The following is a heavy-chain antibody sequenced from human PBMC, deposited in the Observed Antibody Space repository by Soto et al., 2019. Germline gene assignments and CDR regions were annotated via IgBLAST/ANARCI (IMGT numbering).Heavy chain of an antibody. CDR3: AREYYDILTGYTNYFDY. V-gene: IGHV3-33*01. Sequence: QVQLVESGGGVVQPGRSLRLSCAASGFTFSSYGMHWVRHAPGKGLERVAVIWYDGSNKYYADSVKGRFTISRDNSKNTLYLQMNSLRAEDTAVYYCAREYYDILTGYTNYFDYWGQGTMVTVSS. CDR2: IWYDGSNK. D-gene: IGHD3-9*01. CDR1: GFTFSSYG. J-gene: IGHJ4*02.